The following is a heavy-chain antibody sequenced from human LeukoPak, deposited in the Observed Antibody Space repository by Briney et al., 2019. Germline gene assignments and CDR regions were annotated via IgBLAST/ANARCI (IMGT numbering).Heavy chain of an antibody. J-gene: IGHJ3*02. CDR2: INTNTGNP. CDR3: ARESVVVTAITSDAFDI. Sequence: ASVKVSCKASGGTFSSYTISWVRQAPGQGLEWMGWINTNTGNPTYAQGLTGRFVFSLDTSVSTAYLQISSLKAEDTAVYYCARESVVVTAITSDAFDIWGQGTMVTVSS. V-gene: IGHV7-4-1*02. CDR1: GGTFSSYT. D-gene: IGHD2-21*02.